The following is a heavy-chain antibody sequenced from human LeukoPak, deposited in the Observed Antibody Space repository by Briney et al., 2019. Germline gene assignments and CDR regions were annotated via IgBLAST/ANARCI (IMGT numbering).Heavy chain of an antibody. J-gene: IGHJ4*02. CDR3: ARDGSIFGVANWAYFDY. Sequence: SETLSLTCTVSGGSISSYYWSWIRQPAGKGLEWIGRIYTSGSTNYNPSLKSRVTMSVDTSKNQFSLKLSSVTAADTAVYYCARDGSIFGVANWAYFDYWGQGTLVTVSS. CDR2: IYTSGST. V-gene: IGHV4-4*07. D-gene: IGHD3-3*01. CDR1: GGSISSYY.